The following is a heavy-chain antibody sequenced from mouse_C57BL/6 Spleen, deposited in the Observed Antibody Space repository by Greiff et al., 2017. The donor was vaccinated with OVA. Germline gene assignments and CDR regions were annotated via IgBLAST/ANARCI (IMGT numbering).Heavy chain of an antibody. CDR3: ARKPLYYGSSYEGWYFDV. CDR2: IDPANGNT. D-gene: IGHD1-1*01. Sequence: VQLQQSVAELVRPGASVKLSCTASGFNIKNTYMHWVKQRPEQGLEWIGRIDPANGNTKYAPKFQGKATITADTSSNTAYLQLSSLTSEDTAIYYCARKPLYYGSSYEGWYFDVWGTGTTVTVSS. J-gene: IGHJ1*03. V-gene: IGHV14-3*01. CDR1: GFNIKNTY.